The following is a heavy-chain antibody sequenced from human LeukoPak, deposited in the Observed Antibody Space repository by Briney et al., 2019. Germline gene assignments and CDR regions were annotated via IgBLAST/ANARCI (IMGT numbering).Heavy chain of an antibody. J-gene: IGHJ4*02. CDR3: ARGISWVDY. CDR1: GFTFDDYG. D-gene: IGHD2-15*01. Sequence: GGSLRLSGAASGFTFDDYGMTWVRQAPGKGLEWVSGINWNGDSTGYEDSTKGRFTISRDNAKNSLYLQMNSLRAEDTALYYCARGISWVDYWGQGILVTVSS. CDR2: INWNGDST. V-gene: IGHV3-20*04.